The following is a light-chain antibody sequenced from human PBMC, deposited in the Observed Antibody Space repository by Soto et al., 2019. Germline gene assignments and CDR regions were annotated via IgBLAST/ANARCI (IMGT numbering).Light chain of an antibody. Sequence: DIQMTQSPSSMSASVGDRVTITCRASQSISSHLNWYQQKPGKAPKLLIYAASSLQSGVPSRFSGSESGTDFTLTISSLQPEDFATNYCQQSYSTPRTFGQGTKVEIK. CDR1: QSISSH. CDR3: QQSYSTPRT. CDR2: AAS. J-gene: IGKJ1*01. V-gene: IGKV1-39*01.